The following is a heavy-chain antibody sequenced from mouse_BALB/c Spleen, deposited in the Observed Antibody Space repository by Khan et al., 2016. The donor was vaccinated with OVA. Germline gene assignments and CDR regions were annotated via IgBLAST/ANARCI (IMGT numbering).Heavy chain of an antibody. D-gene: IGHD1-1*01. J-gene: IGHJ2*01. CDR2: ISYSGNT. CDR3: ARVYGGDFDY. V-gene: IGHV3-2*02. CDR1: GYSITSDYA. Sequence: EVQLVESGPGLVKPSQSLSLTCTVTGYSITSDYAWNWIRQFPGNKLEWMGFISYSGNTNYNPSLKSRISITRDTSKNQFFLQLNSMTTEDTARYYCARVYGGDFDYGGQGTTLTVSS.